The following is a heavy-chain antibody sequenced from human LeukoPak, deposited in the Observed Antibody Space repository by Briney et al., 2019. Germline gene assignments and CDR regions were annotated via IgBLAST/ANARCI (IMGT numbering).Heavy chain of an antibody. J-gene: IGHJ4*02. CDR2: ISYDGRNE. V-gene: IGHV3-30*18. D-gene: IGHD1-26*01. CDR3: AKDGGGTDFDY. Sequence: GGSLRLSCAASGFTFTNYGMHWVRQAPGKGLEWVAMISYDGRNEYYVDSVKGRFTISRDNSKNTLYLQMNSLRTEDTAVYYCAKDGGGTDFDYWGQGTLVTVSS. CDR1: GFTFTNYG.